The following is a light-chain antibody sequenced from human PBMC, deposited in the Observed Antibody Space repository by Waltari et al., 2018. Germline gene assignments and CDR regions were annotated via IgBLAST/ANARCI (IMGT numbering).Light chain of an antibody. CDR3: QQYGSSPPDT. CDR2: GAS. CDR1: QRVNSY. V-gene: IGKV3-20*01. Sequence: EIVLTQSPGTLSLSPGEGATLPCRASQRVNSYLAWYQQKPGQAPRLLIYGASTRATGIPDRFSGSGSGTDFTLTITRLEPEDFAVYYCQQYGSSPPDTFGGGTKVEIE. J-gene: IGKJ4*01.